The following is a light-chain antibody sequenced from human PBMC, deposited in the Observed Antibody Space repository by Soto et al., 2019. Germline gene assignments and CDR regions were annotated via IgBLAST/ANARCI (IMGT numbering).Light chain of an antibody. CDR1: QDVSGY. Sequence: AIRMTQSPSSLSASTGDRVTITCRASQDVSGYVAWYQQKPGRAPNLLVYAASTLQAGVPSRFSGSASGTEFTLTITCLPSEDYATYFCQQYHTPATFGQGTKVDIK. J-gene: IGKJ1*01. CDR3: QQYHTPAT. CDR2: AAS. V-gene: IGKV1-8*01.